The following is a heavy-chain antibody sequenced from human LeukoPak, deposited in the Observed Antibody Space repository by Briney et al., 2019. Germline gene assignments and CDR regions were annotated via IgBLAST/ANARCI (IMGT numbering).Heavy chain of an antibody. D-gene: IGHD4-17*01. Sequence: GGSLRLSCAASGFTFSSYGMHWVRQAPGKGLEWVAFIRYDGSNKYYADSVKGRFTISRDNSKNTLYLQMNSLRAEDTAVYYCAREHDYGDYYFDYWGQGTLVTVSS. CDR3: AREHDYGDYYFDY. J-gene: IGHJ4*02. V-gene: IGHV3-30*02. CDR1: GFTFSSYG. CDR2: IRYDGSNK.